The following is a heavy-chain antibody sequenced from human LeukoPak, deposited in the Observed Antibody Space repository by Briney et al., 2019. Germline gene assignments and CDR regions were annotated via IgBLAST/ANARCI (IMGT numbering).Heavy chain of an antibody. CDR3: ARGYPNYYDSSGYYNEFDY. J-gene: IGHJ4*02. D-gene: IGHD3-22*01. V-gene: IGHV4-59*12. CDR1: GGSISSYY. Sequence: SETLSLTCTVSGGSISSYYWSWIRQPPGKGLEWIAYISDIGSINYNPSLKSRVTISLDTSKNQFSLKLSSVTAADTAVYYCARGYPNYYDSSGYYNEFDYWGQGTLVTVSS. CDR2: ISDIGSI.